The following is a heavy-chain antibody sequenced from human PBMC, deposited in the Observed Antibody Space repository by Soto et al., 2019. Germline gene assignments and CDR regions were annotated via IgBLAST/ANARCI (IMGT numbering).Heavy chain of an antibody. V-gene: IGHV5-51*01. CDR2: IYPGDSDT. Sequence: PGESLKISCKGSGYSFTSYWIGWVRQMPGKGLEWMGIIYPGDSDTRYSPSFQGQVTISADKSISTAYLQWSSLKASDTAMYYCARPGVPAAPEDAFDIWGQGTMVTVSS. CDR3: ARPGVPAAPEDAFDI. J-gene: IGHJ3*02. CDR1: GYSFTSYW. D-gene: IGHD2-2*01.